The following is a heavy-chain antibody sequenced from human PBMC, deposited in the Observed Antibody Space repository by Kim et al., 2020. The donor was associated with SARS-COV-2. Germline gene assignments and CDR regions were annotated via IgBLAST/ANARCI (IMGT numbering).Heavy chain of an antibody. Sequence: GGSLRLSCVASGFTFSSYEMNWVRQAPGKGLEWVSYISPSGGTIDYADSVKGRFTMSRDNAKNSLYLQMNSLRAEDAAVYYCAREYRTLGFDPWGQGTLVTVSS. J-gene: IGHJ5*02. D-gene: IGHD3-16*01. V-gene: IGHV3-48*03. CDR2: ISPSGGTI. CDR1: GFTFSSYE. CDR3: AREYRTLGFDP.